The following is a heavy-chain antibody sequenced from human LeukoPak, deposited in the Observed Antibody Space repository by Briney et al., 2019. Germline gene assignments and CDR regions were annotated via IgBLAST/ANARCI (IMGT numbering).Heavy chain of an antibody. CDR1: GGTFSSYA. J-gene: IGHJ4*02. CDR2: IIPIFGTA. D-gene: IGHD2-2*01. CDR3: AREGSTSYHFDY. V-gene: IGHV1-69*13. Sequence: ASVKVSCKASGGTFSSYAISWVRQAPGQGLEWMGGIIPIFGTANYAQKFQGRVTITADESTSTAYMELSSLRSEDTAVYYCAREGSTSYHFDYWGQGTLVTVSS.